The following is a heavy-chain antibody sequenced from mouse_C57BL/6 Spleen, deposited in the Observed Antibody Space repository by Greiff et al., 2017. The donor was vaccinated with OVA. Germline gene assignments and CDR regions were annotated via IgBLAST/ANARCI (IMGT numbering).Heavy chain of an antibody. CDR3: ARGGYSNCVDAMDD. J-gene: IGHJ4*01. CDR1: GYTFTDYY. V-gene: IGHV1-26*01. D-gene: IGHD2-5*01. CDR2: INPNNGGT. Sequence: EVQLQQSGPELVKPGASVKISCKASGYTFTDYYMNWVKQSHGKSLEWIGDINPNNGGTSYNQKFKGKATLTVDKSSSTAYMELRSLTSEDSAVDYCARGGYSNCVDAMDDWGQGTSVTVSS.